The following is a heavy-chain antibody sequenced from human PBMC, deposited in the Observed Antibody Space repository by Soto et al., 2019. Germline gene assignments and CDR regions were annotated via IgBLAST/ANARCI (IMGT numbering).Heavy chain of an antibody. V-gene: IGHV1-24*01. J-gene: IGHJ4*02. CDR3: ATSQRWLQSKPTDY. Sequence: ASVKVSCKXSGYTLTELSMHWVRQAPGKGLEWMGGFDHEDGETIYAQKFQGRVTMTEDTSTDTAYMELSSLRSEDTAVYYCATSQRWLQSKPTDYWGQGTLVTVSS. D-gene: IGHD5-12*01. CDR1: GYTLTELS. CDR2: FDHEDGET.